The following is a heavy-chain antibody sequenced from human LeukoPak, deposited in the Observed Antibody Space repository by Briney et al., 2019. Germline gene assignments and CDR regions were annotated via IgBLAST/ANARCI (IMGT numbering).Heavy chain of an antibody. D-gene: IGHD3-22*01. CDR3: AADSSGYLQGY. CDR2: IYYSGST. V-gene: IGHV4-39*01. J-gene: IGHJ4*02. CDR1: GGSISSSSYY. Sequence: KTSETLSLTCTVSGGSISSSSYYWGWIRQPPGKGLEWIGSIYYSGSTYYNPSLKSRVTISVDTSKNQFSLKLSSVTAADTAVYYCAADSSGYLQGYWGQGTLVTVSS.